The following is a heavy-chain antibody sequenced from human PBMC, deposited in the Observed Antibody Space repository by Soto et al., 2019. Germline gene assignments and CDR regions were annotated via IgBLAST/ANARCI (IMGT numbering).Heavy chain of an antibody. D-gene: IGHD2-15*01. CDR2: ISGSGGST. CDR3: AKDKDTTFSPQDY. CDR1: GFXXXXXA. V-gene: IGHV3-23*01. J-gene: IGHJ4*02. Sequence: EVQLLESGGDXXXXGGXXXLSCAASGFXXXXXAMTXXXXAPGKGLEWVSAISGSGGSTYYADSVKGRFTISRDNSKNTLYLQMNSLRAEDTAVYYCAKDKDTTFSPQDYWGQGTLVTVSS.